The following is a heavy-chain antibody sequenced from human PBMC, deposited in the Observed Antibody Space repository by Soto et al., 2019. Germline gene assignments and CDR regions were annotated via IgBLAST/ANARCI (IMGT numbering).Heavy chain of an antibody. CDR1: GGSISSYY. J-gene: IGHJ6*02. D-gene: IGHD3-3*01. Sequence: PSETLSLTCTVSGGSISSYYWSWIRQPAGKGLEWIGRIYTSGSTNYNPSLKSRVTMSVDTSKNQXXXXXXXXXXXXTAVYYCARDSPLGPVYDFWSGPPVGGMDVWGQGTTVTVSS. CDR2: IYTSGST. V-gene: IGHV4-4*07. CDR3: ARDSPLGPVYDFWSGPPVGGMDV.